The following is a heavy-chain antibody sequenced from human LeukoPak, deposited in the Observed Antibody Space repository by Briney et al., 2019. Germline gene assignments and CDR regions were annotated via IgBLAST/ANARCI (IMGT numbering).Heavy chain of an antibody. V-gene: IGHV3-23*01. CDR3: ARVSTAVSLAIDY. Sequence: GGSLRLSCAASGFSFSSYAMSWVRQAPGKGLEWVSAISGSGGSTYYADSVKGRFTISRDNAKNSLYLQMNSLRAEDTAVYYCARVSTAVSLAIDYWGQGTLVTVST. D-gene: IGHD6-13*01. J-gene: IGHJ4*02. CDR2: ISGSGGST. CDR1: GFSFSSYA.